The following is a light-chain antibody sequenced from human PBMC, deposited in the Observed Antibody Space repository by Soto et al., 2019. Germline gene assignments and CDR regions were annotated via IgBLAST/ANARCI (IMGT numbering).Light chain of an antibody. CDR3: QQYGSSGT. V-gene: IGKV3-20*01. J-gene: IGKJ1*01. Sequence: EIVMTQSPATLSLSPGERATLSCRASQSVSNNYLAWYQQKPGQAPRLLIYGASNRATGIPDGFSGSGSGTDFTLTISRLEPEDFAVYYCQQYGSSGTFGQGTKVDIK. CDR2: GAS. CDR1: QSVSNNY.